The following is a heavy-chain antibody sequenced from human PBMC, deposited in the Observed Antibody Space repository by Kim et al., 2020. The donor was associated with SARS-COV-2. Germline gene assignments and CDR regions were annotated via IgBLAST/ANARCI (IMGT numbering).Heavy chain of an antibody. D-gene: IGHD3-10*01. V-gene: IGHV4-31*03. Sequence: SETLSLTCTVSGGSISSGGYYWSWIRQHPGKGLEWIGYIYYSGSTYYNPSLKSRVTISVDTSKNQFSLKLSSVTAADTAVYYCARGEAIYYYGSGSYYTWFDPRGQGTLVTVSS. CDR2: IYYSGST. J-gene: IGHJ5*02. CDR1: GGSISSGGYY. CDR3: ARGEAIYYYGSGSYYTWFDP.